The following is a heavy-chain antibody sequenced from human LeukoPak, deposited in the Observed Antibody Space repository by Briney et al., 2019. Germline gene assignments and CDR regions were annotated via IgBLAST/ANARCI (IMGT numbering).Heavy chain of an antibody. V-gene: IGHV1-2*06. J-gene: IGHJ2*01. CDR3: ARGAAPPNNWYFDL. Sequence: ASVKVPCKASGYTFTGYYMHWVRQAPGQGLEWMGRINPNSGGTNYAQKFQGRVTMTRDTSISTAYMELSRLRSDDTAVYYCARGAAPPNNWYFDLWGRGTLVTVSS. CDR1: GYTFTGYY. CDR2: INPNSGGT.